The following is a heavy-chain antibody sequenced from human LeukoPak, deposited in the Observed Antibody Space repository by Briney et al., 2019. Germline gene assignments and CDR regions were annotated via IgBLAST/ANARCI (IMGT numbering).Heavy chain of an antibody. Sequence: SETLSLTCGVSGGSVSSTNWWTWIRQPPGKGLEWIGEVHLDGRTNFNPSLKSRLTMSVDLSENHVSLKLTSVTAADTAVYYCARDKGPYWYFDLWGRGTLVTVSS. V-gene: IGHV4-4*02. CDR2: VHLDGRT. CDR3: ARDKGPYWYFDL. J-gene: IGHJ2*01. CDR1: GGSVSSTNW.